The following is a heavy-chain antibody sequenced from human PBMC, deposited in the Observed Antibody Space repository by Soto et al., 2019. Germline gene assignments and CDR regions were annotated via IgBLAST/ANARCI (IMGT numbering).Heavy chain of an antibody. D-gene: IGHD4-17*01. CDR2: IIPIFGTA. V-gene: IGHV1-69*06. CDR1: GGTFSSYA. Sequence: SVKVSCKASGGTFSSYAISWVRQAPGQGLEWMGGIIPIFGTANYAQKFQGRVTITADKSTSTAYMELSSLRSEDTAVYYCASFHDYGDYLFDYWGQGXXVTVSS. CDR3: ASFHDYGDYLFDY. J-gene: IGHJ4*02.